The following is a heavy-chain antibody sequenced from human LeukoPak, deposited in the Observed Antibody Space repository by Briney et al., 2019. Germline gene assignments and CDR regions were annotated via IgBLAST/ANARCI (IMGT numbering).Heavy chain of an antibody. D-gene: IGHD3-10*01. Sequence: SETLSLTCTVSGGSISSSSYYWGWIRQPPGKGLEWIGSIYYSGSTYYNPSLKSRVTISVDTSKNQFSLKLSCVTAADMAVYYCARVDRGPRYGSGSLFDYWGQGTLVTVSS. CDR1: GGSISSSSYY. V-gene: IGHV4-39*07. CDR3: ARVDRGPRYGSGSLFDY. J-gene: IGHJ4*02. CDR2: IYYSGST.